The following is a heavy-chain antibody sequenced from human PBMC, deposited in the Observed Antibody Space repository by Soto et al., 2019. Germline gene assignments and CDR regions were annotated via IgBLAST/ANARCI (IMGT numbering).Heavy chain of an antibody. J-gene: IGHJ6*02. CDR2: ISWNSGST. D-gene: IGHD3-16*01. CDR3: AKKRGGIRSEYYYYGLDV. Sequence: GGSLRLSCAASGFTFGDYAMHWVRQAPGKGLEWVSGISWNSGSTVYADSVKGRFTISRDNAKNSLYLQMNSLRPEDTALYHCAKKRGGIRSEYYYYGLDVWGQGTTVTVSS. V-gene: IGHV3-9*01. CDR1: GFTFGDYA.